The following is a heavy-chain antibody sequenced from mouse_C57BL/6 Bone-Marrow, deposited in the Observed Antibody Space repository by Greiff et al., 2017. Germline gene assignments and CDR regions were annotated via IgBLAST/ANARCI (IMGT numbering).Heavy chain of an antibody. CDR3: ASRSNYGSSLPYFDV. V-gene: IGHV1-55*01. CDR1: GYTFTSYW. J-gene: IGHJ1*03. D-gene: IGHD1-1*01. Sequence: QVQLQQPGAELVKPGASVKMSCKASGYTFTSYWITWVKQRPGQGLEWIGDIYPGSGSTNYNEKFKSKATLTVDTSSSTAYMQLSSLTSEDSAVYYCASRSNYGSSLPYFDVWGTGTTVTVSS. CDR2: IYPGSGST.